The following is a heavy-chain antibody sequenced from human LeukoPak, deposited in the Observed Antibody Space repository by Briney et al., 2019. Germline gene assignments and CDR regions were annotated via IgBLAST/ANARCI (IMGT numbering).Heavy chain of an antibody. CDR2: INHGGST. Sequence: PSETLSLSCAVYGGSFSGYYCSWIRQPPGKGLEWIGEINHGGSTNYNPSLKSRVTISIGTSKNHFSLRLSSAAAADTAVYYCAITHYDILTGYHKQFDNWGQGTLVTVSS. J-gene: IGHJ4*02. D-gene: IGHD3-9*01. V-gene: IGHV4-34*01. CDR1: GGSFSGYY. CDR3: AITHYDILTGYHKQFDN.